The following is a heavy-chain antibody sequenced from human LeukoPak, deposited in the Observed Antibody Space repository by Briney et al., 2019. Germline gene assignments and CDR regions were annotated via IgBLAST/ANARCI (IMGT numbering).Heavy chain of an antibody. V-gene: IGHV3-21*01. D-gene: IGHD3-22*01. Sequence: PGGSLRLSCSASGFIFSTSSVKWFRQAPGKALEWVSAISGTSVHIYYADSVKGRFTISRDNAKNSLYLQMNSLRAEDTAVYYCARGAYYYEDWGQGTLVTVSS. CDR2: ISGTSVHI. CDR3: ARGAYYYED. J-gene: IGHJ4*02. CDR1: GFIFSTSS.